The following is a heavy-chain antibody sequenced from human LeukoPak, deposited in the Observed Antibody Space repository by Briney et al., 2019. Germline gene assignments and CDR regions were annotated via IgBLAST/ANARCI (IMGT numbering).Heavy chain of an antibody. D-gene: IGHD1-26*01. V-gene: IGHV1-69*13. CDR1: GGTFKNFG. Sequence: SVRVSCKASGGTFKNFGISWLRQAPGQGPEWMGGIIPVFGTGDYSKKFQGRLTITSDESTTTAYMELSSLSSEDTAVYYCARGKRELLQLYHFDFWGQGTLVTVSS. CDR2: IIPVFGTG. J-gene: IGHJ4*02. CDR3: ARGKRELLQLYHFDF.